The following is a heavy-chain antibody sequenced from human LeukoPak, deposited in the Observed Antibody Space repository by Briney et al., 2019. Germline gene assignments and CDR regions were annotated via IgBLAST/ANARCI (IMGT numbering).Heavy chain of an antibody. V-gene: IGHV1-2*06. CDR3: ARDRPMVRGVITNWFDP. D-gene: IGHD3-10*01. CDR2: INPNSGGT. Sequence: ASVKVSCKASGYTFTGYYMHWVRQAPGQGLEWMGRINPNSGGTNYAQKFQGRVTMTRDTSISTAYMELSRLRSDDTAVYYCARDRPMVRGVITNWFDPWGQGTLVTVSS. J-gene: IGHJ5*02. CDR1: GYTFTGYY.